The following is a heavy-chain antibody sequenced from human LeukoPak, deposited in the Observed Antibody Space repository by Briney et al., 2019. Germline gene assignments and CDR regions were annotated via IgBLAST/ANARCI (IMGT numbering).Heavy chain of an antibody. CDR1: GFTFSSYG. CDR3: ARVLYSWDDVVDY. V-gene: IGHV3-30*03. Sequence: PGGSLRLSCAASGFTFSSYGMHWVRKAPGKGLEWVAVISYDGSNKYYADSVKGRFTISRDNSKNTLYLQMNSLRAEDTAVYYCARVLYSWDDVVDYWGQGTLVTVSS. D-gene: IGHD1-20*01. J-gene: IGHJ4*02. CDR2: ISYDGSNK.